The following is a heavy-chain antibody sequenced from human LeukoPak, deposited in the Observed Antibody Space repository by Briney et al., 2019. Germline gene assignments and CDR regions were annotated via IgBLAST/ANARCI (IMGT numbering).Heavy chain of an antibody. CDR2: ISAYNGNT. CDR1: GYTFTSYG. V-gene: IGHV1-18*01. J-gene: IGHJ4*02. D-gene: IGHD6-6*01. Sequence: ASVTVSCKASGYTFTSYGISWVRQAPGQGLEWMGWISAYNGNTNYAQKLQGRVTMTTDTSTSTAYMELRSLRSDDTAVYYCARDREDSFIEYSSSSDWGQGTLVTVSS. CDR3: ARDREDSFIEYSSSSD.